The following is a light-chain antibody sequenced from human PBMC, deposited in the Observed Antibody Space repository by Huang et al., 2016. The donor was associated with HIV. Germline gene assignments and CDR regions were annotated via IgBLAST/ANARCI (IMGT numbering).Light chain of an antibody. V-gene: IGKV1-NL1*01. CDR2: AAS. CDR3: QQYWSTPPAT. Sequence: DIQMTQSPSSLPASVGDRVTITCRASQGISNSLAWYQQKPGKAPKLLLYAASKLESGVPSRFSGSASGTYYTLTISSLQPEDFATYYCQQYWSTPPATFGQGTKVEIK. J-gene: IGKJ1*01. CDR1: QGISNS.